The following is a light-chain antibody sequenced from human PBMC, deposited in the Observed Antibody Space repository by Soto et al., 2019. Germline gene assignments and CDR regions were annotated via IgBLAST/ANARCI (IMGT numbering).Light chain of an antibody. CDR3: QTWGTGFYV. CDR1: SGHTSYA. CDR2: LNSDGSH. J-gene: IGLJ1*01. Sequence: QPVLTQSPSASASLGASVKLTCTLSSGHTSYAIAWHQQQPEKGPRYLMKLNSDGSHSKGDGIPHRFSGSSSGAERYLTISTRQSEDEADYYWQTWGTGFYVFGTGTKHRP. V-gene: IGLV4-69*01.